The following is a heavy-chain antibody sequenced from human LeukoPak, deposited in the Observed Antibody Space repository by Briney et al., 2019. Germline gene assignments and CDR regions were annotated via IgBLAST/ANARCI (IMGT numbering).Heavy chain of an antibody. CDR2: ISYDGSNK. D-gene: IGHD3-22*01. CDR3: AKDTAYAYYYDSSGYYLPGY. CDR1: GFTFSSYG. J-gene: IGHJ4*02. V-gene: IGHV3-30*18. Sequence: GGSLRLSCAASGFTFSSYGMHWVRQAPGKRLEWVAVISYDGSNKYYADSVKGRFTISRDNSKNTLYLQMNSLRAEDTAVYYCAKDTAYAYYYDSSGYYLPGYWGQGTLVTVSS.